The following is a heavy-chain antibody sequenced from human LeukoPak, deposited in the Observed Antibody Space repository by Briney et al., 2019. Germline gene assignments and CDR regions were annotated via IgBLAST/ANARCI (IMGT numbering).Heavy chain of an antibody. CDR2: IYTSGST. CDR3: ARTYSGYHYGLRIQYFDY. D-gene: IGHD5-12*01. CDR1: GGSISSGSYY. J-gene: IGHJ4*02. Sequence: NSSETLSLTCTVSGGSISSGSYYWSWIRQPAGKGLEWIGRIYTSGSTNYNPSLESRVTISIDTSQNQFSLKLGSVTAADTAVYYCARTYSGYHYGLRIQYFDYWGQGTLVTVSS. V-gene: IGHV4-61*02.